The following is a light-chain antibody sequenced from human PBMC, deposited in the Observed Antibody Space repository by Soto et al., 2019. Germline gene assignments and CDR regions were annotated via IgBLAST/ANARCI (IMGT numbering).Light chain of an antibody. CDR3: SSYTTTTMI. CDR1: SSDVGSYNR. CDR2: EVS. V-gene: IGLV2-18*02. J-gene: IGLJ2*01. Sequence: QSALTQPPSVSGYPGQSVTISCTGTSSDVGSYNRVSWYQQPPGTAPKLMIYEVSNRPSGVPDRFSGSKSGNTASLTISGLQAEDEADYYCSSYTTTTMIFGGGTKVTVL.